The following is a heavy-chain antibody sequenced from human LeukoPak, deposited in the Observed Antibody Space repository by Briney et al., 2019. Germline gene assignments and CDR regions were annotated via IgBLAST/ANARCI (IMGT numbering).Heavy chain of an antibody. CDR2: IYYSGST. CDR3: ALEAAAGSRVFDY. V-gene: IGHV4-59*08. J-gene: IGHJ4*02. D-gene: IGHD6-13*01. Sequence: SETLSLTCTVSGGSISSYYWSWIRQPPGKGLEWIGYIYYSGSTNYNPSLKSRVTISVDTSKNQFSLKLSSVTAADTAVYYCALEAAAGSRVFDYWGQGTLVTVSS. CDR1: GGSISSYY.